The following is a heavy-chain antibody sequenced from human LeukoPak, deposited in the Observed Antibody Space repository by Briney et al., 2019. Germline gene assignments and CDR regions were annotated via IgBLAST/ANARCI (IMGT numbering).Heavy chain of an antibody. J-gene: IGHJ4*02. CDR2: ISAYNGNT. D-gene: IGHD2-2*01. V-gene: IGHV1-18*01. CDR3: ARVGGPYCSSTSCLGRHFDY. CDR1: GYTFTSYG. Sequence: ASVKVSCKASGYTFTSYGISWVRQAPGQGLEWMGWISAYNGNTNYAQKLQGRVTMTRDMSTSTVYMELSSLRSEDTAVYYCARVGGPYCSSTSCLGRHFDYWGQGTLVTVSS.